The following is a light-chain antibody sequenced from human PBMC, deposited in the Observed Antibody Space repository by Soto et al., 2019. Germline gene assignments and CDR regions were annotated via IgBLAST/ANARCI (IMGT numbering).Light chain of an antibody. Sequence: DIQMTQSPSTLSASVGDRVIITCRATQSISSRLAWYQQKPGKAPKLLIYQATSLESGVPSRFSGSGSETEFTLSISSLQTDYFATYPCQKSSRSPTLRHGTKVEIK. J-gene: IGKJ1*01. CDR2: QAT. CDR3: QKSSRSPT. V-gene: IGKV1-5*03. CDR1: QSISSR.